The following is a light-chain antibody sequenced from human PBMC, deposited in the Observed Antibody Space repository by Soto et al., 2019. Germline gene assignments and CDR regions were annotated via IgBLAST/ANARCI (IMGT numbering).Light chain of an antibody. V-gene: IGLV1-40*01. J-gene: IGLJ2*01. CDR2: AND. Sequence: QSVLTQPPSVSGAPGQRLTISCAGTSSNIGAGFDVHWYQQLPGTAPKLLIYANDDRPSGVPDRFSGSTSGTSASLAITGLQPEDAADYYCQSYDNSLLAYVFGGGTKLTVL. CDR3: QSYDNSLLAYV. CDR1: SSNIGAGFD.